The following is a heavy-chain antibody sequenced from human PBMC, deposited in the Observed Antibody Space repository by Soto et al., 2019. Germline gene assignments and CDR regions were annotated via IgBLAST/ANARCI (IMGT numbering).Heavy chain of an antibody. J-gene: IGHJ4*02. V-gene: IGHV1-18*04. CDR2: ISRKNGNT. D-gene: IGHD4-17*01. CDR1: GYSFSDFG. Sequence: QVPLVQSGGELKKPGASVKVSCKASGYSFSDFGITWVRQAPGQGLAWMGCISRKNGNTNYAQKVQGRVTLTADTSTSTAYMEMRALTSDDTGIYYCARSDYYEDTGKFENWGQGTPVTVYS. CDR3: ARSDYYEDTGKFEN.